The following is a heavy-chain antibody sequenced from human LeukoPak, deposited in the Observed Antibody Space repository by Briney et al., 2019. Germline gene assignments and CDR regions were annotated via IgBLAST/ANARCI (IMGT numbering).Heavy chain of an antibody. Sequence: TSETLSLTCTVSGGSISSSSYYWGWIRQPPGKGLEWIGSIYYSGSTYYNPSLKSRVTISVDTSKNQFSLKLSSVTAADTAVYYCASAKYQLLDYWGQGTLVTVSS. CDR2: IYYSGST. CDR1: GGSISSSSYY. J-gene: IGHJ4*02. D-gene: IGHD2-2*01. V-gene: IGHV4-39*01. CDR3: ASAKYQLLDY.